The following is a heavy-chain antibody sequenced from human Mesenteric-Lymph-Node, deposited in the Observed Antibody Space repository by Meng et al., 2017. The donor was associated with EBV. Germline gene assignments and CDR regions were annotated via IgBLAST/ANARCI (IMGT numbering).Heavy chain of an antibody. J-gene: IGHJ5*02. CDR3: ARSFGYYDLSAYYA. CDR1: GLKFSDYY. D-gene: IGHD3-22*01. Sequence: QVQLMXSGGGWVEXGGSLRLSCAASGLKFSDYYMSWIRQSPGKGLEWISYISSVDDKKYYGDSVRGRFTISRDNAKNSLFLQMNSLRAEDTAVYYCARSFGYYDLSAYYAWGQGTLVTVSS. V-gene: IGHV3-11*01. CDR2: ISSVDDKK.